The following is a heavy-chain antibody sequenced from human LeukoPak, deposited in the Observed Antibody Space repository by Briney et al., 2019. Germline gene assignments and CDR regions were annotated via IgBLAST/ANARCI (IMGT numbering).Heavy chain of an antibody. Sequence: ASVKVSCKASGYTFTGYYMHWVRQAPGQGLEWMGWINPNSGGTNYAQKFQGRVTMTRDTSISTAYMELSRLRSDDTAVYYCARMSADYYEALDYWGQGTLVTVSS. J-gene: IGHJ4*02. CDR1: GYTFTGYY. CDR2: INPNSGGT. V-gene: IGHV1-2*02. CDR3: ARMSADYYEALDY. D-gene: IGHD3-22*01.